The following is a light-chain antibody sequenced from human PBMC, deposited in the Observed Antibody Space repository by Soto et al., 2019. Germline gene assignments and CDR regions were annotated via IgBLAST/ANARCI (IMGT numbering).Light chain of an antibody. CDR2: SAY. CDR3: QQSYNFART. Sequence: DIPMTQSPSSLSASVGDRVTITCRASQNIDTYLNWYLQKPGQAPKLLIYSAYSLQSGVSPRFSGDGSGTDFTLTISSLQPEDFATYYGQQSYNFARTFGQGTTV. J-gene: IGKJ1*01. V-gene: IGKV1-39*01. CDR1: QNIDTY.